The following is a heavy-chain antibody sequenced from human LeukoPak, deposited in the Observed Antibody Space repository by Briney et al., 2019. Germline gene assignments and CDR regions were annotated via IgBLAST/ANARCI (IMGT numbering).Heavy chain of an antibody. CDR3: ARPIGVYYGSGSFSD. CDR1: GGSISSSSYY. V-gene: IGHV4-39*01. Sequence: PSETLSLTCTVSGGSISSSSYYWGWIRQPPGKGLEWIGSIYYSGSTYYNPSLKSRATISVDTSKNQFSLKLSSVTAADTAVYYCARPIGVYYGSGSFSDWGQGTLVTVSS. CDR2: IYYSGST. J-gene: IGHJ4*02. D-gene: IGHD3-10*01.